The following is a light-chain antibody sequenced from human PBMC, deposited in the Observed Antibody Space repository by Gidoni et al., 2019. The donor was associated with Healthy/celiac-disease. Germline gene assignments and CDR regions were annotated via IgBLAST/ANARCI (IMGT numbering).Light chain of an antibody. CDR3: QSYDSSLSGSL. Sequence: QSVLTQPPSVSGAPGQRVTISCTGSSSNIGAGYDVHWYQPLPGTAPKLLIYGNSNRPSGVPDRFSGSKSGTSASLAITGLQAEDEADYYCQSYDSSLSGSLFGTGTKVTVL. J-gene: IGLJ1*01. CDR2: GNS. CDR1: SSNIGAGYD. V-gene: IGLV1-40*01.